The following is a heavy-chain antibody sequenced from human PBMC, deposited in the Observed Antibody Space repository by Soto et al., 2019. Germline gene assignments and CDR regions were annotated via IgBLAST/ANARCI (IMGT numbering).Heavy chain of an antibody. CDR1: GGTFSSYA. Sequence: QVQLVQSGAEVKKPGSSVKVSCKASGGTFSSYAISWVRQAPGQGLEWMGGIIPIFGTANYAQKFQGRVTIPAAESTSTAEMELSSLRAEDTDVYYCGRELGEEEWGGNWFDPWGQGTLVTVSS. CDR2: IIPIFGTA. V-gene: IGHV1-69*01. D-gene: IGHD3-16*01. J-gene: IGHJ5*02. CDR3: GRELGEEEWGGNWFDP.